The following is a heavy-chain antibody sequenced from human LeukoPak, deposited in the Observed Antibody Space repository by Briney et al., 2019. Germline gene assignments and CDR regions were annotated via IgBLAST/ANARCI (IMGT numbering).Heavy chain of an antibody. CDR1: GGSISSYY. CDR2: IYTSGST. CDR3: AANYYDSSGYQS. V-gene: IGHV4-4*07. J-gene: IGHJ5*02. Sequence: SETLSLTCTVSGGSISSYYWSWIRQPAGKGLEWIGRIYTSGSTNYNPSLKSRVTMSVDTSENQFSLKLSSVTAADTAVYYCAANYYDSSGYQSWGQGTLVTVSS. D-gene: IGHD3-22*01.